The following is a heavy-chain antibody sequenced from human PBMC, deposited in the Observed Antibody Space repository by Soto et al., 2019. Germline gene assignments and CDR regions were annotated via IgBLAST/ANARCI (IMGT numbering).Heavy chain of an antibody. CDR1: GGSISSSSYF. Sequence: QLQLQESGPGLVKPSETLSLTCTVSGGSISSSSYFWGWIRQPPGKGLEWIGSMYYSGGTYYNPSLKSRVTTAGETSTNQFSLKLGSVTAADTAVYYCARPGERKIRSLHWFAPWGQGTLVTVSS. J-gene: IGHJ5*02. CDR3: ARPGERKIRSLHWFAP. CDR2: MYYSGGT. D-gene: IGHD7-27*01. V-gene: IGHV4-39*01.